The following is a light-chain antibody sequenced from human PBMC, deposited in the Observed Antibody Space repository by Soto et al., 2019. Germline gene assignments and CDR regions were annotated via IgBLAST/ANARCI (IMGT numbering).Light chain of an antibody. CDR3: QLYGYSPRFT. CDR2: GTS. V-gene: IGKV3-20*01. CDR1: QSIPTSY. Sequence: EIVLTQSPGTLSLSAGERATLSCRASQSIPTSYLSWYQKKPGQAPRLLIYGTSTRATGIPDRFSGGGSGTDFILTISGLEPEDFAVYYRQLYGYSPRFTFGQGTKVEIK. J-gene: IGKJ2*01.